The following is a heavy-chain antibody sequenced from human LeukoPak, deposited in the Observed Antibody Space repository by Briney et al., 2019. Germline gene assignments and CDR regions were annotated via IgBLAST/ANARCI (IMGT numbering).Heavy chain of an antibody. CDR3: ARVPGSHYYYYMDV. Sequence: GGSLRLSCAASGFSFDYFEMSWVRQVPGKGLEYVSGISRSGRATGYGDSVKGRFTISRDDAKNSLYLQMTSLRAEDTALYHCARVPGSHYYYYMDVWGKGTAVTVSS. V-gene: IGHV3-20*01. J-gene: IGHJ6*03. CDR2: ISRSGRAT. CDR1: GFSFDYFE.